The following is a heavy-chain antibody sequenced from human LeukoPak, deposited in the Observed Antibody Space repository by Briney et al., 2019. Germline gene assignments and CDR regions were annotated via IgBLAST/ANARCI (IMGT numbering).Heavy chain of an antibody. J-gene: IGHJ4*02. Sequence: PGGSLRLFCAASGFTFSSYAMSWVRQAPGKGLEWVSAISGSGGSTYYAASVKGRFTISRDNSKNTLYLQMNSPRAEDTAVYYCAKELDSKLWSPVDYWGQGTLVTVSS. CDR1: GFTFSSYA. V-gene: IGHV3-23*01. D-gene: IGHD5-18*01. CDR2: ISGSGGST. CDR3: AKELDSKLWSPVDY.